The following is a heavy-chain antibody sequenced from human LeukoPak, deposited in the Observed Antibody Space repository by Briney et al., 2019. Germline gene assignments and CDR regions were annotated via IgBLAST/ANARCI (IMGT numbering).Heavy chain of an antibody. CDR1: GFTFSSYE. J-gene: IGHJ3*02. CDR3: ARGNDSGTYYGDAFDI. D-gene: IGHD1-26*01. V-gene: IGHV3-48*03. CDR2: ISSSGSTI. Sequence: GGSLRLSCAASGFTFSSYEMNWVRQAPGKGLEWVSYISSSGSTIYYADSLKGRFTLSRDNSKNTLYLQMNSLRADDTAVYYCARGNDSGTYYGDAFDIWGQGTMVTVSS.